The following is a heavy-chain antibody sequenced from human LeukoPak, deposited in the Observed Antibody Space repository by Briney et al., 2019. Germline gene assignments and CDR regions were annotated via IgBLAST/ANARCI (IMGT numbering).Heavy chain of an antibody. V-gene: IGHV3-30*18. CDR1: GFTFSSYG. Sequence: GGSLRLSCAASGFTFSSYGMHWVRQAPGKGLQWVAVISYDGSNTYYADSVKGRFTISRDNSKNTLYLQMNSLRAEDTAVYYCAKDVLLWFGELSDYWGQGTLVTVS. D-gene: IGHD3-10*01. J-gene: IGHJ4*02. CDR2: ISYDGSNT. CDR3: AKDVLLWFGELSDY.